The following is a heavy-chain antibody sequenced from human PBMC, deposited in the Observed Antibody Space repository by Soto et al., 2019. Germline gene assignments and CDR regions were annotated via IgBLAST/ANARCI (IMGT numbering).Heavy chain of an antibody. Sequence: SETLSLTCSVSGGFVSSSSYSWGWIRQSPGKGLEWIGTIYSSENTYYNPSLLSRVTISVDTSKNEFSLRLSSVTAADTALYYCAKGRSYYYYYGVDVWGQGTTVTVSS. CDR3: AKGRSYYYYYGVDV. V-gene: IGHV4-39*01. CDR1: GGFVSSSSYS. J-gene: IGHJ6*02. CDR2: IYSSENT.